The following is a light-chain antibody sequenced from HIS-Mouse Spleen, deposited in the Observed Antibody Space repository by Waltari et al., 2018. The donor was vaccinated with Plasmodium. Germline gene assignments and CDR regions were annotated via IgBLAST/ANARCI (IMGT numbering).Light chain of an antibody. J-gene: IGLJ2*01. Sequence: SYELTQPPSVSVSPGQTASITCSGDNLGDKYACWYQKKPGQAPVLVIYQDSKRTSGIPERFSGSNSGTTATLTISGTQAMDEADYYCQAWDSSTVVFGGGTKLTVL. CDR3: QAWDSSTVV. CDR1: NLGDKY. CDR2: QDS. V-gene: IGLV3-1*01.